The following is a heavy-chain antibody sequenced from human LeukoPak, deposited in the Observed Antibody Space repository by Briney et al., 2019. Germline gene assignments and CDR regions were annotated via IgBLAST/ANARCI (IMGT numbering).Heavy chain of an antibody. V-gene: IGHV3-20*04. D-gene: IGHD5-18*01. J-gene: IGHJ4*02. CDR1: GFTFDDYG. CDR3: ARDGAGSFGAVSDTAMVTFGY. CDR2: INWNGGST. Sequence: PGGSLRLSCAASGFTFDDYGMSWVRQAPGKGLEWVSGINWNGGSTGYADSVKGRFTISRDNAKNSLYLQMNSLRAEDTAVYYCARDGAGSFGAVSDTAMVTFGYWGQGTLVTVSS.